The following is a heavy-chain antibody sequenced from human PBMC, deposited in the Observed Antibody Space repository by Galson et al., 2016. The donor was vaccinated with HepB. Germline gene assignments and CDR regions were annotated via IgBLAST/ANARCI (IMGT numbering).Heavy chain of an antibody. Sequence: SLRLSCAASGFNFKTFTMHWVRQAPGKGLEWVSSISGGSQHIYYADSVNGRFAISRDNAANSVFLEMNSLRVDDSGVYFCARQVAGLSDWGQGSLVIVSS. V-gene: IGHV3-21*06. J-gene: IGHJ4*02. CDR3: ARQVAGLSD. D-gene: IGHD6-19*01. CDR1: GFNFKTFT. CDR2: ISGGSQHI.